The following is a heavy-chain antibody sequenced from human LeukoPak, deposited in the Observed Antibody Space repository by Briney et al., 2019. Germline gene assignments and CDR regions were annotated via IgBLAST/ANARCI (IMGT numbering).Heavy chain of an antibody. J-gene: IGHJ5*02. Sequence: SETLSLICTVSGGSISSSSYYWGWIRQPPGKGLEWIGSIYYSGSTYYNPSLKSRVTISVDTSKNQFSLKLSSVTAADTAVYYCARRNDFWSGWNWFDPWGQGTLVTVSS. V-gene: IGHV4-39*01. D-gene: IGHD3-3*01. CDR2: IYYSGST. CDR1: GGSISSSSYY. CDR3: ARRNDFWSGWNWFDP.